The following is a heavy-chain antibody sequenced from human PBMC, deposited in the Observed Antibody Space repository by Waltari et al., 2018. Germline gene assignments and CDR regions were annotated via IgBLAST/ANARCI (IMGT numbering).Heavy chain of an antibody. Sequence: QVQLQQWGAGLLKPSETLPLTFAVYGGSFSGYYLSWSHQPPGKGLEWIGEINHSGSINYNPSLKSRVTILVDTSKNQFSLKLRSVTAADTAVYYGARSPYYDFWSGTIDYWGQGTLVTVSS. J-gene: IGHJ4*02. D-gene: IGHD3-3*01. V-gene: IGHV4-34*01. CDR3: ARSPYYDFWSGTIDY. CDR1: GGSFSGYY. CDR2: INHSGSI.